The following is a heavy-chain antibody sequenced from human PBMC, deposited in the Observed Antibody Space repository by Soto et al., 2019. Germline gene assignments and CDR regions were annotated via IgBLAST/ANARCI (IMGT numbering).Heavy chain of an antibody. J-gene: IGHJ4*02. V-gene: IGHV4-4*07. CDR2: IYTSGST. D-gene: IGHD2-2*01. Sequence: SETLSLTCTVSCGSISSYYWSWIRQPAGKGLEWIGRIYTSGSTNYNPSLKSRVTMSVDTSKNQFSLKLSSVTAADTAVYYCARACSSNSCYDVFDYWGQGTLVTVSS. CDR1: CGSISSYY. CDR3: ARACSSNSCYDVFDY.